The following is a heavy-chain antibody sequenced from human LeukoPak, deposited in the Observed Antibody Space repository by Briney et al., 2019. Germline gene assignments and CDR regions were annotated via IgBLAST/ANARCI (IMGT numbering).Heavy chain of an antibody. Sequence: SETLPLTCAVYGGSFSDYYWTWIRQPPGKGLEWIGEITHSGRTNYNPSLKSRVSISVDRSNNQFSLNLGYVTAADTAVYYCARGPRIVPADDGYYYMDVWGKGTTATISS. CDR2: ITHSGRT. CDR1: GGSFSDYY. CDR3: ARGPRIVPADDGYYYMDV. V-gene: IGHV4-34*01. J-gene: IGHJ6*03. D-gene: IGHD2-2*01.